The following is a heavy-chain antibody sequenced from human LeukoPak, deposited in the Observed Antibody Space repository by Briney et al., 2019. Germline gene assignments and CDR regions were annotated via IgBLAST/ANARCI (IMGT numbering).Heavy chain of an antibody. CDR1: GYTFTSYD. D-gene: IGHD3-10*01. Sequence: GASVKVSCKASGYTFTSYDINWVRQATGQGLEWMGWMNPNSGNTGYAQKFQGRVTMTRNTSISTAYMELSSLRSEDTAVYYCAGYGSGTYYYYYGMDVWGQGTTVTVSS. CDR2: MNPNSGNT. J-gene: IGHJ6*02. V-gene: IGHV1-8*01. CDR3: AGYGSGTYYYYYGMDV.